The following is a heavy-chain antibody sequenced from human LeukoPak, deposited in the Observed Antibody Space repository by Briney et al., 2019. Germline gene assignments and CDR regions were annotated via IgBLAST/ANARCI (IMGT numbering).Heavy chain of an antibody. V-gene: IGHV3-48*01. CDR3: SSTSLAWAGFDY. CDR2: ISSSSSTI. J-gene: IGHJ4*02. Sequence: PGGSLRLSCAASGFTFSSYSMNWVRQAPGKGLEWVSYISSSSSTIYYADSVKGRFSISRDNSKNTLYLQMNSLRAEDTAVYYCSSTSLAWAGFDYWGQGTLVTVSS. D-gene: IGHD2-2*01. CDR1: GFTFSSYS.